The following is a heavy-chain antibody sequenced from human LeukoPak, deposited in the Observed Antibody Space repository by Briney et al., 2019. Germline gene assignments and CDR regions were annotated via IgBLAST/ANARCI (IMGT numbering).Heavy chain of an antibody. J-gene: IGHJ4*02. V-gene: IGHV3-23*01. CDR1: GFTFSSYA. Sequence: GGSLRLSCAASGFTFSSYAMSWVPQAPGKGLEWVSTISGSGSGTYYADSVKGRFTLSRDNSMNTLYLQMNSLRAEDTAVYYCAKDVESGRSADYWGQGTLVTVSS. CDR2: ISGSGSGT. D-gene: IGHD3-10*01. CDR3: AKDVESGRSADY.